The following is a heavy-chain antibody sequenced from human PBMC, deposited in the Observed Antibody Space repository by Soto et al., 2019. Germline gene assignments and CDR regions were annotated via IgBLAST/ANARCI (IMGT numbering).Heavy chain of an antibody. D-gene: IGHD6-19*01. CDR1: GYTFTDYD. J-gene: IGHJ4*02. Sequence: QVQLVQSGAEVRKPGASVKVSCKTSGYTFTDYDINWVRQAPGHGLEWVGRMNPNSGRTDYAQKLEGRVTMTRDISISTAYMELSSLGYDDTAVYFCSTWGRNGWYTGFFWGQGTLVTVSS. CDR3: STWGRNGWYTGFF. CDR2: MNPNSGRT. V-gene: IGHV1-8*02.